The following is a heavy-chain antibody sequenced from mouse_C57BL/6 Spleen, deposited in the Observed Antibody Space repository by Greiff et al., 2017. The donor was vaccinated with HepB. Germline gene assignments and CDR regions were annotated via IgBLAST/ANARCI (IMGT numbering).Heavy chain of an antibody. Sequence: EVNVVESGGGLVKPGGSLKLSCAASGFTFSSYAMSWVRQTPEKRLEWVATISDGGSYTYYPDNVKGRFTISRDNAKNNLYLQMSHLKSEDTAMYYCARDRTGTRYFDVWGTGTTVTVSS. CDR3: ARDRTGTRYFDV. V-gene: IGHV5-4*01. CDR2: ISDGGSYT. D-gene: IGHD4-1*01. CDR1: GFTFSSYA. J-gene: IGHJ1*03.